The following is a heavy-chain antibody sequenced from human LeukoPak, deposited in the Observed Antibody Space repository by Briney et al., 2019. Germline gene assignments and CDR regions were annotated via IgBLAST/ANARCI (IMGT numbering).Heavy chain of an antibody. J-gene: IGHJ4*02. CDR1: GFTFSTYW. Sequence: GGSLRLSCATSGFTFSTYWMSWVRQAPGKRLEWVANIKQDGSEKYYADSVTGRFTISRDNAKNSLYLQMNSLRAEDTAVYYCANGDGFDYWGQGTLVTVSS. D-gene: IGHD5-24*01. V-gene: IGHV3-7*01. CDR3: ANGDGFDY. CDR2: IKQDGSEK.